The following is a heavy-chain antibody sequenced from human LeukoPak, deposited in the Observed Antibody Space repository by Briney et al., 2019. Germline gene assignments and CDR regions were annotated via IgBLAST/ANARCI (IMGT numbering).Heavy chain of an antibody. CDR1: GYTFTNYG. J-gene: IGHJ4*02. CDR2: ISGGYINDT. Sequence: ASVKVSCKTSGYTFTNYGFSWVRQAPEQGLEWMGWISGGYINDTNYAQKVQDRVTMTTDASTRTTYMELRNLRSDDTAVYYCARWLSHKGDYWGQGTLVTVSS. D-gene: IGHD5-12*01. V-gene: IGHV1-18*01. CDR3: ARWLSHKGDY.